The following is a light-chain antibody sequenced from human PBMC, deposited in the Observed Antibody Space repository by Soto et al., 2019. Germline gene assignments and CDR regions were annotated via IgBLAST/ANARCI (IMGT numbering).Light chain of an antibody. J-gene: IGKJ1*01. CDR1: QSVSSN. V-gene: IGKV3-20*01. CDR2: GAS. CDR3: HQYGSSAWT. Sequence: EIVMTQSPATRSVSPGERATLSCRASQSVSSNLAWYQQKPGQAPRLLIYGASSRATGIPDRFSGSGSGTDFTLTISRLEPEDFAVYYCHQYGSSAWTCGQGTKVDIK.